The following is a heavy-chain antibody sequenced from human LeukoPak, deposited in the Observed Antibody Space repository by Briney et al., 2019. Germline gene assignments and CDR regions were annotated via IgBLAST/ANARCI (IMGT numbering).Heavy chain of an antibody. CDR1: GFTFSSYW. CDR3: AKDFFPDGDFFDY. D-gene: IGHD1-14*01. V-gene: IGHV3-30*02. J-gene: IGHJ4*02. Sequence: GQSLRLSCAASGFTFSSYWMSWVRQAPGKGLEWVAFIRYDGSNKYYADSVKGRFTISRDNSKNTLYLQMNSLRAEDTAVYYCAKDFFPDGDFFDYWGQGTLVSVSS. CDR2: IRYDGSNK.